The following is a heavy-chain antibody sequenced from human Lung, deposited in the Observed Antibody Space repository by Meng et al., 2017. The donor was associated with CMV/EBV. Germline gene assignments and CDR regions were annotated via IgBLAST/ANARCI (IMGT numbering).Heavy chain of an antibody. J-gene: IGHJ6*02. CDR1: GGSISSGDYY. D-gene: IGHD3-10*01. Sequence: SETLSLXCTVSGGSISSGDYYWSWIRQPPGKGLEWIGYIYYSGSTYYNPSLKSRVTTSVDTSKNQFSLKLSSVTAADTAVYYCARDAMVRGVVHLGGGMDVWXQWTXVTVSS. CDR3: ARDAMVRGVVHLGGGMDV. CDR2: IYYSGST. V-gene: IGHV4-61*08.